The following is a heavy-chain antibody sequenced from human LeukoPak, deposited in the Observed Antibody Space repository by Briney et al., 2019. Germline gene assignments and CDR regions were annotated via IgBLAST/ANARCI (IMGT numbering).Heavy chain of an antibody. CDR2: INAGNGNT. Sequence: ASVTVSCKASGHTSTTYAIHWVRQAPGQRLEWMGWINAGNGNTKYSQKFQGRVTITRDTSASTAYMELSSLRSEDTAVYYCARGDDGRTVTSFDYWGQGTLVTVSS. V-gene: IGHV1-3*01. D-gene: IGHD4-17*01. CDR1: GHTSTTYA. CDR3: ARGDDGRTVTSFDY. J-gene: IGHJ4*02.